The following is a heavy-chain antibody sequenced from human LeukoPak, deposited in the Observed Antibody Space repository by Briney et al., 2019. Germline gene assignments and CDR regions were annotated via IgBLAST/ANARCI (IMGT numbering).Heavy chain of an antibody. CDR2: INHSGST. J-gene: IGHJ4*02. CDR3: ARAGSYGYDY. CDR1: GGSFSGYY. D-gene: IGHD5-18*01. V-gene: IGHV4-34*01. Sequence: PETLSLTCAVYGGSFSGYYWSWIRQPPGKGLEWIGEINHSGSTNYNPSLKSRVTISVDTSKNQFSLKLSSVTAADTAVYYCARAGSYGYDYWGQGTLVTVSS.